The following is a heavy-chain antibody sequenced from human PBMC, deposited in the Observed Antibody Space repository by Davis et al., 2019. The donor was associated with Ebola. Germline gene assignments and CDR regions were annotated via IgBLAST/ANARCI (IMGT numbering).Heavy chain of an antibody. CDR1: GFTFRDYG. D-gene: IGHD2-2*01. CDR3: ASPASA. CDR2: IWYDGTQK. Sequence: GESLKISCAASGFTFRDYGIHWVRQAPGKGLEWVGVIWYDGTQKYYADSVKGRFSISRDNSRNTAYLQMNNLRVEDTAMYYCASPASAWGQGTLVTVSS. J-gene: IGHJ1*01. V-gene: IGHV3-33*01.